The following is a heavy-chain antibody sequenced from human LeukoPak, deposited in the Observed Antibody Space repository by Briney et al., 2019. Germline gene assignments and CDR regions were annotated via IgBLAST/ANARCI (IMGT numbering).Heavy chain of an antibody. V-gene: IGHV1-2*02. CDR1: GYTFTGYY. CDR3: ARSASMVRGVIIPSSYYYYGMDV. D-gene: IGHD3-10*01. Sequence: ASVKVSCKASGYTFTGYYMHWVRHAPGQGLEWMGWINPNSGGTNYAQKFQGRVTMTRDTSISTAYMELSRLRSDDTAVYYCARSASMVRGVIIPSSYYYYGMDVWGQGTTVTVSS. J-gene: IGHJ6*02. CDR2: INPNSGGT.